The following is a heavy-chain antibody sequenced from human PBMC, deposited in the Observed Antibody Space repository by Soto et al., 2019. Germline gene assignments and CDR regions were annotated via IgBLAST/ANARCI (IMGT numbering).Heavy chain of an antibody. CDR1: GFSLSTSGVG. D-gene: IGHD3-22*01. J-gene: IGHJ4*02. CDR2: IYWDDDK. CDR3: AHWGFYDSSGYALDY. V-gene: IGHV2-5*02. Sequence: QITLKESGPTLVKPTQTLTLTCTFSGFSLSTSGVGVGWIRQPPGKALEWLALIYWDDDKSYNPSLKSRLTITKDTSKTQVVLTMTNMDPVDTATYYCAHWGFYDSSGYALDYWGQGTLVTVSS.